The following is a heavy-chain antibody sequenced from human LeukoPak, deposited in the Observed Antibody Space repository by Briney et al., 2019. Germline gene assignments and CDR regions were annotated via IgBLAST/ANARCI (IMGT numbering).Heavy chain of an antibody. CDR2: IIPIFGTA. CDR3: ARSPMVRGVITPNFDY. Sequence: SVKVSFKASGGTFSSYAISWVRQAPGQGLEWMGGIIPIFGTANYAQKFQGRVTITADKSKSTAYMELSSLRSEDTAVYYCARSPMVRGVITPNFDYWGEGTLVTVSS. J-gene: IGHJ4*02. D-gene: IGHD3-10*01. CDR1: GGTFSSYA. V-gene: IGHV1-69*06.